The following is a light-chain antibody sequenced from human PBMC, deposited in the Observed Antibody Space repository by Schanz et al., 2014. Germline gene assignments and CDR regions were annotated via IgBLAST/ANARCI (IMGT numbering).Light chain of an antibody. Sequence: EIVMTQSPATLSVSPGERATLFCRSSQNVGTYLAWYQHKPGQAPRLLIYDASKRATGIPARFSGRGSGTEFTLTISSLQPEDFATYYCLQHNSYPLTFGGGTKVEIK. CDR1: QNVGTY. CDR2: DAS. V-gene: IGKV3D-15*01. CDR3: LQHNSYPLT. J-gene: IGKJ4*01.